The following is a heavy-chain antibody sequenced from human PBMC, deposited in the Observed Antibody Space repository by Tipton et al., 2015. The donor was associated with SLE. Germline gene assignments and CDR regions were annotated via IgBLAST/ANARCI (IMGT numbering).Heavy chain of an antibody. CDR1: GGSFSSYY. CDR3: ARVYWRWVDGFDI. J-gene: IGHJ3*02. V-gene: IGHV4-34*01. D-gene: IGHD2-8*02. CDR2: VNHLGTI. Sequence: LRLSCDVNGGSFSSYYWSWIRQSPGKGLEWIGEVNHLGTIYYNASLKSRVTISIYTSKSHFSLKLSSVTAADTAVYYCARVYWRWVDGFDIWGQGTMVTVSS.